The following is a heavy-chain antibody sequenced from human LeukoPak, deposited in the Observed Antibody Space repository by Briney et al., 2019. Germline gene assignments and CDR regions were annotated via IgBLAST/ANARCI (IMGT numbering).Heavy chain of an antibody. Sequence: HPGGSLRLSRAASGFTVSSNYMSWVRQAPGKGLEWVSVIYSGGSTYYADSVKGRFTISRDNSKNTLYLQMNSLRAEDTAVYYCAREASDAFDIWGQGTMVTVSS. CDR1: GFTVSSNY. V-gene: IGHV3-53*01. J-gene: IGHJ3*02. CDR2: IYSGGST. CDR3: AREASDAFDI. D-gene: IGHD2-21*01.